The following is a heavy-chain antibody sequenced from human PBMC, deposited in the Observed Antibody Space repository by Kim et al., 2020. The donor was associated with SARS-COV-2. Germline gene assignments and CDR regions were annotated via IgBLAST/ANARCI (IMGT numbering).Heavy chain of an antibody. CDR1: GFTFSNVW. J-gene: IGHJ1*01. D-gene: IGHD5-18*01. Sequence: GGSLRLSCAASGFTFSNVWMSWVRQAPGKGLEWVGRIKDNSDGGRTDYAAPVKGRFTISRDDSKNTVYLQMNSLKIEDTAVYYCTTDLTHVWLQLWPTDKGVGYWGQGTLVTVSS. V-gene: IGHV3-15*01. CDR3: TTDLTHVWLQLWPTDKGVGY. CDR2: IKDNSDGGRT.